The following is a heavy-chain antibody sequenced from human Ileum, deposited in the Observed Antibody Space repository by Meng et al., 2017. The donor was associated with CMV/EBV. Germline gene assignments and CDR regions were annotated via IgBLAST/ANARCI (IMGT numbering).Heavy chain of an antibody. CDR1: GVTFSSFG. CDR3: ARLTSTWAFDY. J-gene: IGHJ4*02. CDR2: IGYDGREK. V-gene: IGHV3-33*01. Sequence: CAPSGVTFSSFGMNGVRQAQGKGREWVAVIGYDGREKYYEDSVKGRFTISRDNSKNMLDLQMNSLRAEDTAVYYCARLTSTWAFDYWGQGTLVTVSS. D-gene: IGHD3-9*01.